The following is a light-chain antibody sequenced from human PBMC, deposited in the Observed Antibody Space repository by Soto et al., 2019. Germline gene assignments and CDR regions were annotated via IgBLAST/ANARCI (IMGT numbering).Light chain of an antibody. Sequence: DIQMTQSPSTLSASVGDRVTITFRASQSISSWLAWYQQKPGKAPKLLIYDASSLESGVPSRFSGSGSVTEFTLTISTLQPDDFATSYCQQYNSYSPSFGQGTKLEIK. CDR1: QSISSW. J-gene: IGKJ2*01. V-gene: IGKV1-5*01. CDR2: DAS. CDR3: QQYNSYSPS.